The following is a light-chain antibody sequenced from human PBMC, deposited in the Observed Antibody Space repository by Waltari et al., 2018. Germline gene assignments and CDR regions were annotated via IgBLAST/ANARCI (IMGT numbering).Light chain of an antibody. V-gene: IGKV1-39*01. CDR3: QQGSSIPST. J-gene: IGKJ2*02. Sequence: DIQMTQSPSSLSASVGDRVTITCRASQSISTYLNWYRQQSVRAPTLLIYTASTLQGGVPPRFSGSGSGTIVSLTIISLQPEDFATYYCQQGSSIPSTFGQGTRVEIK. CDR1: QSISTY. CDR2: TAS.